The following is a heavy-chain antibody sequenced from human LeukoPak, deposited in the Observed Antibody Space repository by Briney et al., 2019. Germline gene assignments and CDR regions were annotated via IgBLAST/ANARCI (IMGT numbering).Heavy chain of an antibody. V-gene: IGHV3-11*04. CDR1: GLTVSSNY. J-gene: IGHJ6*03. D-gene: IGHD1-1*01. CDR3: ARDATTAIGTVYMDV. Sequence: GGSLRLSCAASGLTVSSNYMSWVRQAPGKGLERLSHISDSGSSVHYADSVKGRFTISRDKSKNSLYLEMNSLRVEDTAIYYCARDATTAIGTVYMDVWGKGTTVTISS. CDR2: ISDSGSSV.